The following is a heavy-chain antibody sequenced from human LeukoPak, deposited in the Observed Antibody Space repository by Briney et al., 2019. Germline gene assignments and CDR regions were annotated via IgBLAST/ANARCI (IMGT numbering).Heavy chain of an antibody. D-gene: IGHD2-15*01. CDR2: IXXXXXT. V-gene: IGHV4-59*08. CDR3: ARHARADQDIVVVVASNFDY. J-gene: IGHJ4*02. Sequence: YIXXXXXTNYNPSLKSRVTISVDTSKNQFSLKLSSVTAADTAVYYCARHARADQDIVVVVASNFDYWGQGTLVTVSS.